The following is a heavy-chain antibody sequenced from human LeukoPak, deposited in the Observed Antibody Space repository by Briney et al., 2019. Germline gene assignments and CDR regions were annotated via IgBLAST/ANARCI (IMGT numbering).Heavy chain of an antibody. CDR2: IYYSGST. J-gene: IGHJ1*01. CDR3: GRNAAYCIDC. D-gene: IGHD3-9*01. CDR1: GGSISSYY. Sequence: SETLSLTCTVSGGSISSYYWSWIRQPPGQGLEWIGYIYYSGSTNYNPSLKSRVTISVDTSKNQFSLKLSSVTAADTAMYYCGRNAAYCIDCWGQGILVTVSS. V-gene: IGHV4-59*12.